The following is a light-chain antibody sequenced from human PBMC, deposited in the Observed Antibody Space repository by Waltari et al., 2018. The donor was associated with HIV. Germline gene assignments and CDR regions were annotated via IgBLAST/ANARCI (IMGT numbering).Light chain of an antibody. CDR1: SSNIGSNT. J-gene: IGLJ1*01. CDR2: SNN. CDR3: AAWDDSLNGYV. V-gene: IGLV1-44*01. Sequence: QSVLTQPPSASGTPGQRVTISCSGSSSNIGSNTVNWYQQPPGTAPKLLIYSNNRRPPGGADRFSGSKAGTSASLAIGGLQSEDEADYYCAAWDDSLNGYVFGTGTKVTVL.